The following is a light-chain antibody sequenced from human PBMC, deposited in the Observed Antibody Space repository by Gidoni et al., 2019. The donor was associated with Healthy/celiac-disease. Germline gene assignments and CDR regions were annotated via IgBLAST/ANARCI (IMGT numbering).Light chain of an antibody. V-gene: IGKV1-39*01. Sequence: DIQMTQSPSSLSASVGDRVTITCRASQSISSYLNGYQQKPGKAPKLLIYAASSLQSGVPSRFSGSVSGTDFTLTISSLQPEDFATYYCQQSYSTPPYTFGQGTKLEIK. CDR1: QSISSY. CDR3: QQSYSTPPYT. J-gene: IGKJ2*01. CDR2: AAS.